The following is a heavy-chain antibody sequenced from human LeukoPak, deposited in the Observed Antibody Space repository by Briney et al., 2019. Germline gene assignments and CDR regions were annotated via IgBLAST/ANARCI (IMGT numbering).Heavy chain of an antibody. Sequence: PGGSLRLSCAASGFIFRSYAMHWVRQAPGKGLEYVSAISSNGGSTYYANSVKGRFTISRDNSKNTLYLQMGSLRAEDMAVYYCARAYSGSYRRYYYYMDVWGKGTTVTVSS. CDR2: ISSNGGST. D-gene: IGHD1-26*01. CDR1: GFIFRSYA. CDR3: ARAYSGSYRRYYYYMDV. V-gene: IGHV3-64*01. J-gene: IGHJ6*03.